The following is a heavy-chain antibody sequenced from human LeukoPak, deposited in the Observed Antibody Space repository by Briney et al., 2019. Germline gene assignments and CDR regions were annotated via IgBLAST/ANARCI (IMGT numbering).Heavy chain of an antibody. CDR2: ISSSSSYI. CDR3: ARYGRGDAFDI. D-gene: IGHD3-10*01. J-gene: IGHJ3*02. V-gene: IGHV3-21*01. Sequence: GGSLRLSCAASGFTFSSYSMDWGRQAPGKGLEWVSSISSSSSYIYYADSVKGRFTISRDNAKNSLCLQMNSLRAEDTAVYYCARYGRGDAFDIWGQGTMVTVSS. CDR1: GFTFSSYS.